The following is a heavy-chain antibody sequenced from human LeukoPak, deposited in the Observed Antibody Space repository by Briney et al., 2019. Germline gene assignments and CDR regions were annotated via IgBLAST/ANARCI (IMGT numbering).Heavy chain of an antibody. V-gene: IGHV3-7*01. J-gene: IGHJ6*02. CDR3: ARTPGIAVAGTNYYGMDV. Sequence: PGGSLRLSCAVSGFTFSSYWMGWVRQAPGKGLEWVANIKQDGSEKYYVDSVKGRFDISRGNVKNSLSLQMNSLRAEDTAVYYCARTPGIAVAGTNYYGMDVWGQGTTVTVSS. D-gene: IGHD6-19*01. CDR1: GFTFSSYW. CDR2: IKQDGSEK.